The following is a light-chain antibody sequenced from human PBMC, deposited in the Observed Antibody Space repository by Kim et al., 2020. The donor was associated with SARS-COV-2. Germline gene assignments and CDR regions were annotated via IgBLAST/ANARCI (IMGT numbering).Light chain of an antibody. J-gene: IGLJ3*02. CDR2: DVS. Sequence: QSALNQPASVSGSPGQSITISCTGTSSDVGGYNYVSWYQQHPGKAPKLMIYDVSKRPSGVSNRFSGSKSGNTASLTISGLQAEDEADYYCSSYTSSSTWVFGGGTQLTVL. CDR1: SSDVGGYNY. CDR3: SSYTSSSTWV. V-gene: IGLV2-14*01.